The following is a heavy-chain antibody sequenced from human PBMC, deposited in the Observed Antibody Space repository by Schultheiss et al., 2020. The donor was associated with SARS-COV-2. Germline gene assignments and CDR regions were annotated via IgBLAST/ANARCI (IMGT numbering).Heavy chain of an antibody. J-gene: IGHJ6*02. CDR2: INPNNGGT. CDR3: ARVGSSSWYYYYGMDV. CDR1: GGTFSSYA. D-gene: IGHD6-13*01. V-gene: IGHV1-2*06. Sequence: ASVKVSCKASGGTFSSYAISWVRQAPGQGLEWMGRINPNNGGTNIAQKFQGRVTMTRDTSISTAYMELSRLRSDDTAVYYCARVGSSSWYYYYGMDVWGQGTTVTVSS.